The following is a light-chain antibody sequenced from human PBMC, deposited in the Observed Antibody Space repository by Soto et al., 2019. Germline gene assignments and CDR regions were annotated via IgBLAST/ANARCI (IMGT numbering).Light chain of an antibody. Sequence: QSVLTQPASVSGSPGQSITISCSGTTSDVGIVSWYQHHPGKAPKPMIHEVTKRPSGVSDRFSGSKSGNSASLTISGLQAEDEADCFCRSFGGSGYVFATGTKVTVL. J-gene: IGLJ1*01. CDR2: EVT. CDR1: TSDVGI. CDR3: RSFGGSGYV. V-gene: IGLV2-23*02.